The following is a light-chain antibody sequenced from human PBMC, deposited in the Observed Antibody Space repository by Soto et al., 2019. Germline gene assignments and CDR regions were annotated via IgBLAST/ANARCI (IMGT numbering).Light chain of an antibody. CDR3: QQYNNWPRT. V-gene: IGKV3-15*01. CDR1: QSISSN. J-gene: IGKJ1*01. Sequence: EIVMTQSPDTLSVSPGERATLSCWASQSISSNLAWYQQKPGQAPRLLMFGASTRATGIPGRFSGSGSGTEFTLTISSLQSEDFAVYYCQQYNNWPRTFGQGTKVEVK. CDR2: GAS.